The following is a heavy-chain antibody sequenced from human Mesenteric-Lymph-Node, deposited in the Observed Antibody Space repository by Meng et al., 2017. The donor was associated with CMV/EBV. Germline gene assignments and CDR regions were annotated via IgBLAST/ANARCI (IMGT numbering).Heavy chain of an antibody. CDR2: IIPILGIA. CDR1: GYTFNSYY. Sequence: SVKVSCKASGYTFNSYYIHWVRQAPGQGLEWMGGIIPILGIANYAQKFQGRVTITADKSTSTAYMELSSLRSEDTAVYYCARDMDTLGYCSGGSCLEELWGQGTLVTVSS. V-gene: IGHV1-69*10. J-gene: IGHJ4*02. CDR3: ARDMDTLGYCSGGSCLEEL. D-gene: IGHD2-15*01.